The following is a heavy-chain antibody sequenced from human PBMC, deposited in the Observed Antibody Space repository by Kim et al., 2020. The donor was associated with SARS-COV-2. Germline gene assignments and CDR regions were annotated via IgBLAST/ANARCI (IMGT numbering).Heavy chain of an antibody. CDR2: INAGNGNT. Sequence: ASVKVSCKASGYTFTSYAMHWVRQAPGQRLEWMGWINAGNGNTKYSQKFQGRVTITRDTSASTAYMELSSLRSEDTAVYYCARESLATRGYYYGMDVWGQGTTVTVSS. CDR3: ARESLATRGYYYGMDV. J-gene: IGHJ6*02. D-gene: IGHD1-26*01. V-gene: IGHV1-3*01. CDR1: GYTFTSYA.